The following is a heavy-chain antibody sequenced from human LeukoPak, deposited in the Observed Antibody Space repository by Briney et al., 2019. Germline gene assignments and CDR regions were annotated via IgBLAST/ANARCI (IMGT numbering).Heavy chain of an antibody. J-gene: IGHJ4*02. Sequence: SETLSLTCAVYGGSFSGYYWSWVRQPPGKGLEWIGEMNHSGSTNYNPSLKSRVTISVDTSKNQFSLKLRSVPAADTAVYYCARARPRYRDYWGQGTLVTVSS. CDR1: GGSFSGYY. CDR2: MNHSGST. V-gene: IGHV4-34*01. CDR3: ARARPRYRDY. D-gene: IGHD1-26*01.